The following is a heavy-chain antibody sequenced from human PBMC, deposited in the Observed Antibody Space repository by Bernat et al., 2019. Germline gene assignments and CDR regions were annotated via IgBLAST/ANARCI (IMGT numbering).Heavy chain of an antibody. CDR2: IKSKTDGGTT. J-gene: IGHJ4*02. CDR1: GFSFTNAW. CDR3: TRRSSSSGWSYFDY. V-gene: IGHV3-15*07. Sequence: EVQLVESGGGLVKPGGSLRLSCAASGFSFTNAWMNWVRQAPGKGLEWVGRIKSKTDGGTTDYYPPVKGRFTISRDDSKNPLYLQMNTLKPEDTAVYYCTRRSSSSGWSYFDYWGQGTLVTVSS. D-gene: IGHD6-19*01.